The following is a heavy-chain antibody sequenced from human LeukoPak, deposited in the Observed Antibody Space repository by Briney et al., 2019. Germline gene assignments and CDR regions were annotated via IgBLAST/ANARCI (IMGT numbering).Heavy chain of an antibody. CDR3: ARESGGRSYYYGMDV. CDR1: GGTLSSYY. Sequence: PSETLSLICTVSGGTLSSYYWSWFRQPPGKGLEWIGNIYYSGSAHYSPSLKSRVTISVDTSKNQISLKLSSVTATDTARYYCARESGGRSYYYGMDVWGQGTTVTVSS. V-gene: IGHV4-59*12. D-gene: IGHD1-26*01. CDR2: IYYSGSA. J-gene: IGHJ6*02.